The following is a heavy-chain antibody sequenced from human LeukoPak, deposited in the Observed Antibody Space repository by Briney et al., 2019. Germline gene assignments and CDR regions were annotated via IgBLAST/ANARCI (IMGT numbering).Heavy chain of an antibody. CDR2: INHSGST. CDR3: ARGDKQSDYDYDY. J-gene: IGHJ4*02. V-gene: IGHV4-34*01. Sequence: SETLSLTCAVYGGSFSGYYWSWIGHPPGKGLEWIGEINHSGSTNYNPSLKSRVTISVDTSKNQFSLKLSSVTAADTAVYYCARGDKQSDYDYDYWGQGTLVTVSS. CDR1: GGSFSGYY. D-gene: IGHD5-12*01.